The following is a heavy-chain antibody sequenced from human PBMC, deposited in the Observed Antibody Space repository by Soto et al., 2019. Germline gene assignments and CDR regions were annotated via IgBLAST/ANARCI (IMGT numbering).Heavy chain of an antibody. V-gene: IGHV3-21*01. Sequence: PGGSLRLSCAASGFTFSSYSMNWVRQAPGKGLEWVSSISSSSSYIYYADSVKGRFTISRDNAKNSLYLQMNSLRAEDTAVYYCASSAPVVEAFDIWGQGTMVTVS. CDR1: GFTFSSYS. J-gene: IGHJ3*02. D-gene: IGHD2-2*01. CDR2: ISSSSSYI. CDR3: ASSAPVVEAFDI.